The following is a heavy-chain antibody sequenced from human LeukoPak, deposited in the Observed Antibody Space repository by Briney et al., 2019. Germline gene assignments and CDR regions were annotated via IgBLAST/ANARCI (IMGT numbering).Heavy chain of an antibody. CDR1: GFIFSSYG. CDR2: TRYDGSDK. CDR3: AARPYCTTATCPKTNWFDP. D-gene: IGHD2-8*01. V-gene: IGHV3-30*02. Sequence: PGGSLRLSCAASGFIFSSYGMHWVRQAPGKGLEWVAFTRYDGSDKFYADFVKGRFTISRDNSKNTLYLQMSSLRADDTAVYYCAARPYCTTATCPKTNWFDPWGQGTLVTVSS. J-gene: IGHJ5*02.